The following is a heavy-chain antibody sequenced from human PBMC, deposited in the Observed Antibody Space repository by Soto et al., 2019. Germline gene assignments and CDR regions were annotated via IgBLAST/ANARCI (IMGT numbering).Heavy chain of an antibody. CDR1: GFTFSSYA. CDR2: ISYDGSNK. D-gene: IGHD5-18*01. V-gene: IGHV3-30-3*01. Sequence: QVQLVESGGGVVQPGRSLRLSCAASGFTFSSYAMHWVRQAPGKGLEWVAVISYDGSNKYYADSVKGRFTISRDNSKNTLYLQMNSLRAEDTAVYYCARSDVDTAMPSRGIYYYYGMDVWGQGTTVTVSS. J-gene: IGHJ6*02. CDR3: ARSDVDTAMPSRGIYYYYGMDV.